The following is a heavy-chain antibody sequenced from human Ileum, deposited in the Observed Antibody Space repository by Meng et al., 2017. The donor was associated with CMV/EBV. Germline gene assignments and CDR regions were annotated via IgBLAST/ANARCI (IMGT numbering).Heavy chain of an antibody. CDR2: IHSSGSI. Sequence: GGPLRLSCAASGFTFSSYSMNWVRQTPGKGLEWVSSIHSSGSIYQPDSVRGRFTISRDNARNSLYLQMDSLRVEDTGVYYCARDRLEGSYSGPGFWGQGTLVTVSS. J-gene: IGHJ4*02. V-gene: IGHV3-21*01. CDR1: GFTFSSYS. CDR3: ARDRLEGSYSGPGF. D-gene: IGHD3-10*01.